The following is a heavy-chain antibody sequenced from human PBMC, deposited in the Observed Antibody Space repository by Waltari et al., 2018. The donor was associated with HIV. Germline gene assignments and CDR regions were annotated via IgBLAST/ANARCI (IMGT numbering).Heavy chain of an antibody. CDR3: VTLYNESPLYSNF. CDR1: GYPLSDLS. Sequence: QLIQSTSALKRPGASVTISCQVSGYPLSDLSMQWVRQGRGQRLEWMGGFDSKNGQPVYSQRFWGRVSLAEDTSEDTAFLELNRLTSDDTAVYYCVTLYNESPLYSNFWGQGTLVTV. V-gene: IGHV1-24*01. D-gene: IGHD2-15*01. CDR2: FDSKNGQP. J-gene: IGHJ1*01.